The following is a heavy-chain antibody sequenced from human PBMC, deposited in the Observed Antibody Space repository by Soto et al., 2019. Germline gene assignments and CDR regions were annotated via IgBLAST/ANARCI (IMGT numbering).Heavy chain of an antibody. CDR3: ARSPASYYYDSSGYYYAEYFQH. J-gene: IGHJ1*01. CDR2: IYYSGST. Sequence: SETLSLTCTVSGRSISSGGYYWSWIRQHPGKGLEWIGYIYYSGSTYYNPSLKSRVTISVDTSKNQFSLKLSSVTAADTAVYYCARSPASYYYDSSGYYYAEYFQHWGQGTLVTVSS. D-gene: IGHD3-22*01. CDR1: GRSISSGGYY. V-gene: IGHV4-31*03.